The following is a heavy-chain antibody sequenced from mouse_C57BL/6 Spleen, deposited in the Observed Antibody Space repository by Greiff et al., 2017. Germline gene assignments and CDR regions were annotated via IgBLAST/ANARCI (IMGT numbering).Heavy chain of an antibody. Sequence: VQLQQPGAELVMPGASVKLSCKASGYTFTSYWMHWVKQRPGQGLEWIGEIDPSDSYTNYNQKVKGKSTLTVDKSSSTAYMQLSSLTSEDSAVYYCASYGNYDYWGQGTTLTVSS. J-gene: IGHJ2*01. CDR3: ASYGNYDY. V-gene: IGHV1-69*01. CDR1: GYTFTSYW. D-gene: IGHD2-1*01. CDR2: IDPSDSYT.